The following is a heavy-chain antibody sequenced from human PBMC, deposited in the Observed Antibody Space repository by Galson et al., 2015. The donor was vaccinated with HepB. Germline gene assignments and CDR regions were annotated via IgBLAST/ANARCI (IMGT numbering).Heavy chain of an antibody. D-gene: IGHD5-24*01. Sequence: SLRLSCAASGFTFSSYGMHWVRQAPGKGLEWVAVISYDGSNKYYADSVKGRFTISRDNSKNTLYLQMNSLRAEDTAVYYCARDLGLVEVATKGYYYYGMDVWGQGTTVTVSS. CDR2: ISYDGSNK. J-gene: IGHJ6*02. CDR1: GFTFSSYG. V-gene: IGHV3-30*03. CDR3: ARDLGLVEVATKGYYYYGMDV.